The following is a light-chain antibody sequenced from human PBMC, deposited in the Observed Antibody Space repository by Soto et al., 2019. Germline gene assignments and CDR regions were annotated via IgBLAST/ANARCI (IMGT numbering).Light chain of an antibody. CDR1: QDINSR. Sequence: DIQMTQSPSSVSASVGDTVTITCRASQDINSRLAWFQQQPGRPPKYVIQAATMLQSVFPSRFADSGSGRDFTLTIHTLQPEDSATYYCLQVANFPRTFGQGTKVDIK. CDR2: AAT. CDR3: LQVANFPRT. V-gene: IGKV1-12*01. J-gene: IGKJ1*01.